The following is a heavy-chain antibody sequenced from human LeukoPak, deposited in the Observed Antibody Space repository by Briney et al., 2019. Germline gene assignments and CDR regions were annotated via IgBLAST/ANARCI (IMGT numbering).Heavy chain of an antibody. CDR2: INHSGST. CDR3: ANFQVAARQADY. D-gene: IGHD6-6*01. J-gene: IGHJ4*01. V-gene: IGHV4-34*01. CDR1: GVSFSGYY. Sequence: NPSETLSLICAVYGVSFSGYYWSWIRQPPGKGLEWIGEINHSGSTNYNPSLKGRVTISVDTSKNQFSLNLSSVTAADTAVYYCANFQVAARQADYWGQGALVTVSS.